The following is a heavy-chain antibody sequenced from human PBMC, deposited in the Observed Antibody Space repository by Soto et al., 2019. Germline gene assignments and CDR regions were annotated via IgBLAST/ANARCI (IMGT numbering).Heavy chain of an antibody. Sequence: HPGGSLRLSCGASGFSFSNYAMSWVGKAPGKAQDWASPISATGARTYYAASVKGRFPISIDNSHSPLYLQVHSLTAENTAVYSCPKPRRSRGNSAFYFHFWGQGAQVTTSS. CDR3: PKPRRSRGNSAFYFHF. CDR1: GFSFSNYA. J-gene: IGHJ1*01. CDR2: ISATGART. D-gene: IGHD2-15*01. V-gene: IGHV3-23*01.